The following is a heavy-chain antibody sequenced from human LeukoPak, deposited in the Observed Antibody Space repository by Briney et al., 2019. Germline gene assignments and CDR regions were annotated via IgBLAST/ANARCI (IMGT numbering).Heavy chain of an antibody. V-gene: IGHV4-61*02. J-gene: IGHJ6*02. Sequence: KASETLSLTCTVSGGSISSGSYYWSWIRQPAGKGLEWIGRIYTSGSTNYNPSLKSRVTISVDTSKNQFSLKLSSVTAADTAVYYCARGIGGWFGELFSYYGMDVWGQVTTVTVSS. CDR1: GGSISSGSYY. CDR3: ARGIGGWFGELFSYYGMDV. D-gene: IGHD3-10*01. CDR2: IYTSGST.